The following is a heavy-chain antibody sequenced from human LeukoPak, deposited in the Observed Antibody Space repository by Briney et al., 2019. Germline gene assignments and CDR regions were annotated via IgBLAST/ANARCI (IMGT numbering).Heavy chain of an antibody. J-gene: IGHJ4*02. Sequence: GGSLRLSCAASGFTFSNYGTHWVRQAPGKGLEWVALISYDGTNKYYADSVKGRFTISRDNSKNTLYLQMNSLRAEDTAVYYCAREMEGDYGSGTYFDLWGQGNMVTVSS. V-gene: IGHV3-30*03. CDR1: GFTFSNYG. CDR2: ISYDGTNK. D-gene: IGHD3-10*01. CDR3: AREMEGDYGSGTYFDL.